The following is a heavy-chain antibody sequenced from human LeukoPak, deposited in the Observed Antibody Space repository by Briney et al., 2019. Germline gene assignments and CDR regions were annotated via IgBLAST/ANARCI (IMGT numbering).Heavy chain of an antibody. D-gene: IGHD3-10*02. V-gene: IGHV3-30*18. CDR3: AKAAATLFDFFDY. J-gene: IGHJ4*02. CDR2: ISDDGSKK. CDR1: GFTFSSYG. Sequence: PGGSLRLPCAASGFTFSSYGIHWVRQAPGKGLEWVAVISDDGSKKYYADSVKGRFTISRDNSENTLYVQMNNLRPEDTAVYYCAKAAATLFDFFDYWGQGTLVTVSS.